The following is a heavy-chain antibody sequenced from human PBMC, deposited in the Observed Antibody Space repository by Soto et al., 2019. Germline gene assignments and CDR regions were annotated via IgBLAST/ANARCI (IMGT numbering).Heavy chain of an antibody. CDR3: AREKKHQSLGGRFGMDV. CDR2: IGSSGGYI. J-gene: IGHJ6*02. Sequence: RQAPGKGLEWVASIGSSGGYIFYADSVKGRFTISRDNAKKSLDLQINSLRAEDTAVYYCAREKKHQSLGGRFGMDVWGQGTMVTVSS. D-gene: IGHD2-2*01. V-gene: IGHV3-21*01.